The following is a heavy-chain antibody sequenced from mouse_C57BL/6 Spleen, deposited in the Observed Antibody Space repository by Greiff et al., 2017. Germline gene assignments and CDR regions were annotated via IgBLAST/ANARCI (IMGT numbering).Heavy chain of an antibody. CDR2: INPNNGGT. CDR3: ARRGGNRRYFDV. Sequence: VQLQQSGPELVKPGASVKIPCKASGYTFTDYNMDWVKQSHGKSLEWIGDINPNNGGTIYNQKFKGKATLTVDKSSSTAYMELRSLTSEDTAVYYCARRGGNRRYFDVCGTGTTVTVSS. J-gene: IGHJ1*03. CDR1: GYTFTDYN. D-gene: IGHD2-1*01. V-gene: IGHV1-18*01.